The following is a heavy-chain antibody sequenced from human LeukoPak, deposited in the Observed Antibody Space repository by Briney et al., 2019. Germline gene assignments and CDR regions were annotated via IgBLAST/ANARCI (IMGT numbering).Heavy chain of an antibody. J-gene: IGHJ3*02. CDR1: GFTFDDYG. V-gene: IGHV3-20*04. CDR3: ARDRRSFTMIVAFDAFDI. CDR2: INWNGGST. D-gene: IGHD3-22*01. Sequence: PGGSLRLSCAASGFTFDDYGMSWVRQAPGKGLEWVSGINWNGGSTGYTDSVKGRFTISRDNAKNSLHLQMNSLRAEDTALYYCARDRRSFTMIVAFDAFDIWGQGTMVTVSS.